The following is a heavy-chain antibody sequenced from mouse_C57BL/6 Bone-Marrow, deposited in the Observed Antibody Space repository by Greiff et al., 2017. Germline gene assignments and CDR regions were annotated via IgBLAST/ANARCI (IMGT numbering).Heavy chain of an antibody. V-gene: IGHV1-55*01. Sequence: QVHVKQPGAELVKPGASVKMSCTASGYTFTSYWLTCVKQRPGQSLAWIGDIYPGSCSTNYNEKFKCKGTLTVDTSSSTDYMQLSSLTSEDSAVYYCARGGIYDGYYSYYFDYWGQGTTLTVSS. J-gene: IGHJ2*01. CDR3: ARGGIYDGYYSYYFDY. CDR2: IYPGSCST. D-gene: IGHD2-3*01. CDR1: GYTFTSYW.